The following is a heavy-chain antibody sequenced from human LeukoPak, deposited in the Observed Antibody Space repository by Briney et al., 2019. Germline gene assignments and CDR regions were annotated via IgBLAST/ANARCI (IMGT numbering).Heavy chain of an antibody. J-gene: IGHJ4*02. CDR1: GFTYSRHA. D-gene: IGHD1-20*01. CDR2: IGGSGGST. Sequence: GGSLRLSCAASGFTYSRHAMSWVRQAPGKGLEWVSVIGGSGGSTYYADSVKGRFTISRDNSKNTLYLQMNSLRAEDTAVYYCAKDHAIGYNWNDGGLDYWGQGTLVTVSS. CDR3: AKDHAIGYNWNDGGLDY. V-gene: IGHV3-23*01.